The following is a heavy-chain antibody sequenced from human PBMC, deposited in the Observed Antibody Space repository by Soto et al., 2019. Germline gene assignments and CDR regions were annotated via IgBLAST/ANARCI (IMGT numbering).Heavy chain of an antibody. J-gene: IGHJ4*02. D-gene: IGHD3-10*01. CDR3: AKDLSGSLLWFGGGVDY. Sequence: GGSLRLSCAASAFTFSSYAMNWVRQAPGKGLEWVSTISGSGGSTYYADSVKGRFTISRDNSKNTLYLQMNSLRAEDTAVYYCAKDLSGSLLWFGGGVDYWGQGTLVTVSS. CDR2: ISGSGGST. V-gene: IGHV3-23*01. CDR1: AFTFSSYA.